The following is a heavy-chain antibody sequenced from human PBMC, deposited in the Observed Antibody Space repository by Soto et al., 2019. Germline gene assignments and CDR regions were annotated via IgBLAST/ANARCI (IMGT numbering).Heavy chain of an antibody. CDR3: ARDSRGFGESQHNWFDP. V-gene: IGHV1-69*01. D-gene: IGHD3-10*01. J-gene: IGHJ5*02. CDR1: GGTFSSYA. Sequence: QVQLVQSGAEVKKPGSSVKVSCKASGGTFSSYAISWVQQAPGRGLEWMGGIIPIFGTANYAQKFQGRVTITADESTSTAYMELSSLRSEDTAVYYCARDSRGFGESQHNWFDPWGQGTLVTVSS. CDR2: IIPIFGTA.